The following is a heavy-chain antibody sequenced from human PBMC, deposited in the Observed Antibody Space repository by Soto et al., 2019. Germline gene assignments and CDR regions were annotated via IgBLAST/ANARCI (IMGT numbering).Heavy chain of an antibody. Sequence: GSLRLSCAASGFTFSSCGMYWVRQAPGKGLEWVAVISYDGSNKYHADSVKGRFTISRDNSKNTLYLQMNSLRAEDTAIYYCATRGPQYYFYYWGQGTLVTISS. CDR3: ATRGPQYYFYY. J-gene: IGHJ4*02. D-gene: IGHD3-16*01. V-gene: IGHV3-30*03. CDR2: ISYDGSNK. CDR1: GFTFSSCG.